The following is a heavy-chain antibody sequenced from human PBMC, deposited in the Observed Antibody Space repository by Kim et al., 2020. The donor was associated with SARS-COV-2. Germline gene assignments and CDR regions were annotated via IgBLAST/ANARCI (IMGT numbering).Heavy chain of an antibody. CDR2: ISYDGSNQ. Sequence: GGSLRLSCSVSGFSFSSYTLHWVRQAPGKGLEWVALISYDGSNQYYVDSVKGRSTISRDNSKNTLYLQMNSLRDEDTAVYYCARTALRETRGYNYGPFDYWGQGTLVTVSS. D-gene: IGHD3-22*01. J-gene: IGHJ4*02. CDR3: ARTALRETRGYNYGPFDY. CDR1: GFSFSSYT. V-gene: IGHV3-30*04.